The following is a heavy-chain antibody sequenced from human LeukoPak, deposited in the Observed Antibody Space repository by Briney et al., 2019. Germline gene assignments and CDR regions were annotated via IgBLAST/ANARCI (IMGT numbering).Heavy chain of an antibody. J-gene: IGHJ4*02. V-gene: IGHV4-30-2*01. CDR2: IYHSGST. D-gene: IGHD2-2*01. CDR1: GGSISSGGYY. Sequence: SETLSLTCTVSGGSISSGGYYWSWIRQPPGKGLEWIGYIYHSGSTYYNPSLKSRVTISVDRSKNQFSLKLSSVTAADTAVYYCARFEGSTSCYDSWGQGTLVTVSS. CDR3: ARFEGSTSCYDS.